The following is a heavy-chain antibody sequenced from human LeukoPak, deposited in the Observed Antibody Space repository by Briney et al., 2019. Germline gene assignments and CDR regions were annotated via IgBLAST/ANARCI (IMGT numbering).Heavy chain of an antibody. CDR2: INPNSGGT. D-gene: IGHD2-21*01. CDR1: GYTFTDYY. J-gene: IGHJ3*02. Sequence: ASVKVSCKASGYTFTDYYMHWVRQAPGQGLEWMGWINPNSGGTNYAQKFQGRVTMTRDTSISTAYMELSRLRSDDTAVYYCARDVVFNDAFDIWGQGTMVTVSS. CDR3: ARDVVFNDAFDI. V-gene: IGHV1-2*02.